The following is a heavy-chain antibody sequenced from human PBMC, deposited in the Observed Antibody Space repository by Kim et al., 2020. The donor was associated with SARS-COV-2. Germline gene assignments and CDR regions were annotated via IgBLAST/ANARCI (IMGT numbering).Heavy chain of an antibody. CDR2: INHSGST. D-gene: IGHD3-3*01. CDR1: GGSFSGYY. Sequence: SETLSLTCAVYGGSFSGYYWSWIRQPPGKGLEWIGEINHSGSTNYNPSLKSRVTISVDTSKNQFSLKLSSVTAADTAVYYCARDRITIFGVVTLYYFDY. V-gene: IGHV4-34*01. CDR3: ARDRITIFGVVTLYYFDY. J-gene: IGHJ4*01.